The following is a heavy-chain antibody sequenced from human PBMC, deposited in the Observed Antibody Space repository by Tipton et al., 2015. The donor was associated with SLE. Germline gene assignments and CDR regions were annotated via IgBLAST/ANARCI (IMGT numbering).Heavy chain of an antibody. Sequence: LRLSCTVSGGSISSSSYYWGWIRQPPGKGLEWIGSIYYSGSTYYNPSLKSRVTISVDTSKNQFSLKLTSVTAADTAMYYCARREGGNYAAAFDIWGQGTMVTVSS. CDR3: ARREGGNYAAAFDI. CDR1: GGSISSSSYY. V-gene: IGHV4-39*07. J-gene: IGHJ3*02. D-gene: IGHD1-7*01. CDR2: IYYSGST.